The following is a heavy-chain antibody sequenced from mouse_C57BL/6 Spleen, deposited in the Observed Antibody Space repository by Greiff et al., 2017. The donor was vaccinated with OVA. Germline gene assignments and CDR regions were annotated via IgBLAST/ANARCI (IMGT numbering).Heavy chain of an antibody. CDR1: GFNIKDDY. CDR2: IDPENGDT. V-gene: IGHV14-4*01. J-gene: IGHJ3*01. CDR3: TTWDSNYHGTY. D-gene: IGHD2-5*01. Sequence: EVQLQQSGAELVRPGASVKLSCTASGFNIKDDYMHWVKQRPEQGLEWIGWIDPENGDTEYASKFQGKATITADTSSNTAYLQLSSLTSEDTAVYYCTTWDSNYHGTYWGQGTLVTVSA.